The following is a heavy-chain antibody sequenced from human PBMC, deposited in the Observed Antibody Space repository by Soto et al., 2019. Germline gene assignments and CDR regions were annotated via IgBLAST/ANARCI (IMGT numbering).Heavy chain of an antibody. CDR2: VTGSGFFT. J-gene: IGHJ6*04. V-gene: IGHV3-21*02. CDR3: VTELSKGLPLDV. CDR1: GFTFSSYS. Sequence: EVQLVESGGGLVKPGGSLRLSCEASGFTFSSYSMNWVRQAPGKGLEWVSSVTGSGFFTFYVESVRGRFTVSRDNARNSLYLQMNSLRAEDSAVYYCVTELSKGLPLDVWGKGTTVTVSS. D-gene: IGHD2-15*01.